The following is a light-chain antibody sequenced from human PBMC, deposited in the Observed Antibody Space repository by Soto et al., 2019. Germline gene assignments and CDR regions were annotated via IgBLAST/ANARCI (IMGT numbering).Light chain of an antibody. CDR1: QSVSSTY. Sequence: EIVLTQSPGTLSLSPGERATLSCRASQSVSSTYLAWYQQKPGQAPRLLIYGASSRATGIPDRFSGSGSGTDFPLTLSRLEPEDFAVYYCQQYGTSPQYTFGQGTKLEIK. V-gene: IGKV3-20*01. CDR2: GAS. CDR3: QQYGTSPQYT. J-gene: IGKJ2*01.